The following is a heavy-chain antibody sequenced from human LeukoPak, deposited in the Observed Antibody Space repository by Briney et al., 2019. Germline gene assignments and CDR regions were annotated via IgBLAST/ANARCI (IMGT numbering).Heavy chain of an antibody. V-gene: IGHV4-59*01. CDR1: GGSISSYY. CDR2: IYYSGST. D-gene: IGHD6-19*01. CDR3: ARAGPYSSGWQYVDY. J-gene: IGHJ4*02. Sequence: PSETLSLTCTVSGGSISSYYWSWIRQPPGKGLEWSGYIYYSGSTDYNPSLKSRVTISVDTSKNQFSLKLSSVTAADTAVYYCARAGPYSSGWQYVDYWGQGTLVTVSS.